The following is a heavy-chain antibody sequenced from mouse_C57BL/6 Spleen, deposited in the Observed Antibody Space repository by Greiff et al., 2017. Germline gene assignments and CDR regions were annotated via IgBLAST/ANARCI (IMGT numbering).Heavy chain of an antibody. CDR1: GFSLTSYG. CDR3: ARNDGYPYYAMDY. J-gene: IGHJ4*01. CDR2: IWSGGST. D-gene: IGHD2-3*01. V-gene: IGHV2-2*01. Sequence: QVQLQQSGPGLVQPSQSLSITCTVSGFSLTSYGVHWVRQSPGKGLEWLGVIWSGGSTDYNAAFISRLSISKDNSKSQVFFKMNSLQADDTAIYYCARNDGYPYYAMDYWGQGTSVTVSS.